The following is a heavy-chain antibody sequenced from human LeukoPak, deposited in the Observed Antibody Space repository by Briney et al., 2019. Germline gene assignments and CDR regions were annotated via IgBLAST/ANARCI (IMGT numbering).Heavy chain of an antibody. CDR2: IIPILGIA. CDR1: GGTFSSYA. D-gene: IGHD2-21*01. V-gene: IGHV1-69*04. Sequence: GASVKVSFKASGGTFSSYAISWVRQAPGQGLEWMGRIIPILGIANYAQKFQGRVTITADKSTSTAYMELSSLRSEDTAVYYCARARGIPHYYYMDVWGKGTTVTVSS. J-gene: IGHJ6*03. CDR3: ARARGIPHYYYMDV.